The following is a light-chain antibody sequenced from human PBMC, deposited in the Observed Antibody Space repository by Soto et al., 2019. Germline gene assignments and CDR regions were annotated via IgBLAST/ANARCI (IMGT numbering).Light chain of an antibody. CDR2: GAS. CDR1: QSVSSNY. J-gene: IGKJ1*01. Sequence: EIVLTQSPGTLSLSPGERATLSCGASQSVSSNYLAWYQQKPGQAPRLLIYGASSRATGIPDRFSGSGSGTDFTLTITRLEPEDFAVYYCHQYGSSSWTFGQGTKVDIK. V-gene: IGKV3-20*01. CDR3: HQYGSSSWT.